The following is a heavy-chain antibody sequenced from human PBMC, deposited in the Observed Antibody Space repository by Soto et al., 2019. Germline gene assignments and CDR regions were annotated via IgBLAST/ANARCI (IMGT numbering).Heavy chain of an antibody. V-gene: IGHV2-5*02. CDR1: GFSLSTSGVG. CDR3: AHIGMVYGATEEGGYYYYYGMAV. J-gene: IGHJ6*02. CDR2: IYWDDDK. D-gene: IGHD2-8*01. Sequence: QITLKESGPTLVKPTQTLTLTCTFSGFSLSTSGVGVGWIRQPPGKALEWLALIYWDDDKRYSPSLKSRLTITEATSKNPVVLTMTNLDPVDTATYYCAHIGMVYGATEEGGYYYYYGMAVWGPGTTVTVSS.